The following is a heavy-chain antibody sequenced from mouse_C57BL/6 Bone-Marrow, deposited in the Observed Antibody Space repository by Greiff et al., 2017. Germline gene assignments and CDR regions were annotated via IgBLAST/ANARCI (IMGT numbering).Heavy chain of an antibody. V-gene: IGHV14-4*01. D-gene: IGHD1-1*02. CDR2: IDPENGDT. Sequence: EVQLQESGAELVRPGASVKLSCTASGFNIKDDYMHWVKQRPEQGLEWIGWIDPENGDTEYASKVQGKATITADTSSNTAYLQLSSLTSEDTAVYYCTTYGWYFDVWGTGTTVTVSS. CDR3: TTYGWYFDV. CDR1: GFNIKDDY. J-gene: IGHJ1*03.